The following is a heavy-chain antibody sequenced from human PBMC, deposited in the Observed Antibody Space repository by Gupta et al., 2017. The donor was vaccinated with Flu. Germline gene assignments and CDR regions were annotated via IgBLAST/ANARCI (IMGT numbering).Heavy chain of an antibody. J-gene: IGHJ4*02. CDR3: ARAWDVTVAGTFDY. V-gene: IGHV3-21*01. CDR2: ISSSSSYI. D-gene: IGHD6-19*01. Sequence: STFGMNGVRQAPGKGLEWVSSISSSSSYIYYADSVKGRFTISRHNAKNFVYLQMNSLRAEDTAVYYCARAWDVTVAGTFDYWGQGTLVTVSS. CDR1: STFG.